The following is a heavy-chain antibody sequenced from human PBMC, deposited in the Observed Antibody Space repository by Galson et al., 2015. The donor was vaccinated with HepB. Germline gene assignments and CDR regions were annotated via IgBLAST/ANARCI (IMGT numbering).Heavy chain of an antibody. D-gene: IGHD2-15*01. J-gene: IGHJ6*02. CDR3: AREPPGWSIVGNYYYGMDV. V-gene: IGHV3-11*01. CDR2: ISSSGSTI. CDR1: GFTFSDYY. Sequence: SLRLSCAASGFTFSDYYMSWIRQAPGKGLEWVSYISSSGSTIYYADSVKGRFTISRDNAKNSLYLQMNSLRAEDTAVYYCAREPPGWSIVGNYYYGMDVWGQGTTVTVSS.